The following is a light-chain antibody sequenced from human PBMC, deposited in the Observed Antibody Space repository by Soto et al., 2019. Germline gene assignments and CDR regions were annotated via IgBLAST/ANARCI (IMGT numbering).Light chain of an antibody. Sequence: EIALTQSPCTLSSSPGARATLSCRASQSIANNYLAWYQQKPGQAPKVLIYDASTRATGIPDRFSGSGSGTDFTLTISRLEPEDSAVYYCQQYGSSPWTFGQGTKVDIK. CDR2: DAS. CDR1: QSIANNY. J-gene: IGKJ1*01. CDR3: QQYGSSPWT. V-gene: IGKV3-20*01.